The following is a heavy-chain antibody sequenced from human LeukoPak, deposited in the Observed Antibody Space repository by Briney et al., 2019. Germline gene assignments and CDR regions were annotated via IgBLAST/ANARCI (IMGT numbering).Heavy chain of an antibody. Sequence: SETLSLTCTVSGGSISSYYWSWIRQPVGKGLGWIGRIYTSGSTNYNPSLKSRVTMSVDTSKNQFSLKLSSVTAAGTAVYYCARWGIDYYDSFDYWGQGTLVTVSS. CDR3: ARWGIDYYDSFDY. V-gene: IGHV4-4*07. CDR2: IYTSGST. J-gene: IGHJ4*02. D-gene: IGHD3-22*01. CDR1: GGSISSYY.